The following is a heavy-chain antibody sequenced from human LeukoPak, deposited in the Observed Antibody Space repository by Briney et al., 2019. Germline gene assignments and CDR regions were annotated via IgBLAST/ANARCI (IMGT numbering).Heavy chain of an antibody. D-gene: IGHD1-26*01. Sequence: PGGSLRLSCAASGFTFSNYYLAWVRQAPGEGLEWVSSISGRGDGTYYADSVKGRFTISRDNSKNTLYLQMNSLRAEDTAVYYCAKDLGEATMDVWGKGTTVTVSS. CDR1: GFTFSNYY. CDR2: ISGRGDGT. CDR3: AKDLGEATMDV. V-gene: IGHV3-23*01. J-gene: IGHJ6*03.